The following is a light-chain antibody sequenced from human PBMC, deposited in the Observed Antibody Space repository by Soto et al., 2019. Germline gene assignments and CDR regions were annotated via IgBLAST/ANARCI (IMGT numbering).Light chain of an antibody. CDR2: GAS. V-gene: IGKV3-20*01. J-gene: IGKJ1*01. CDR3: QQYGSSPKT. Sequence: EIVLTQSPGTLSLSPGERATLSCRASQTVINYYLAWYQQKSGQAPRLLIYGASSRATGIPDRFSGSGSGTDFILTISRLEPEDCAVYYCQQYGSSPKTFGQGTKVEIK. CDR1: QTVINYY.